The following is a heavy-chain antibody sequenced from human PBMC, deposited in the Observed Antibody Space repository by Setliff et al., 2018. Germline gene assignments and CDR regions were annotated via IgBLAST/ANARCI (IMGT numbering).Heavy chain of an antibody. CDR2: ISAHNGYI. J-gene: IGHJ6*03. Sequence: GASVKVSCKASGYTFNNYGISWVRQAPGQGLEWMGWISAHNGYIVYAQKFQDRVTIITDESTSTAYMELRSLRTEDTAVYYCAREGVDTRSSTDYRYYMDVWGKGTTVTVSS. CDR1: GYTFNNYG. V-gene: IGHV1-18*01. CDR3: AREGVDTRSSTDYRYYMDV. D-gene: IGHD5-18*01.